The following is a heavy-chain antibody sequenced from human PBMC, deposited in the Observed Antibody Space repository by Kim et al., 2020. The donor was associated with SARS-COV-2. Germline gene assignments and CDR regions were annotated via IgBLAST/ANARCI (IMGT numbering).Heavy chain of an antibody. Sequence: SETLSLTCTVSGGSISSGGYYWSWIRQHPGKGLEWIGYIYYSGSTYYNPSLKSRVTISVDTSKNQFSLKLSSVTAADTAVYYCARGRAYSSSSWGGRPNYYFDYWGQGTLVTVSS. CDR2: IYYSGST. CDR3: ARGRAYSSSSWGGRPNYYFDY. D-gene: IGHD6-6*01. CDR1: GGSISSGGYY. J-gene: IGHJ4*02. V-gene: IGHV4-31*03.